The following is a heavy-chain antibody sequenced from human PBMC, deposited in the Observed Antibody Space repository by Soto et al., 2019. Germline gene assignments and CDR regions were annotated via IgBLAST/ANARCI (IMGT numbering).Heavy chain of an antibody. CDR1: GYSFTSYW. D-gene: IGHD1-26*01. CDR2: IDPSDSYT. V-gene: IGHV5-10-1*01. J-gene: IGHJ6*02. Sequence: PGESLKISCKGSGYSFTSYWISWVRQMPGKGLEWMGRIDPSDSYTNYSPSFQGHVTISADKPISTAYLQWSSLKASDTAMYYCARRRIVGPTNHYYSGMDVWGQGTTVTVSS. CDR3: ARRRIVGPTNHYYSGMDV.